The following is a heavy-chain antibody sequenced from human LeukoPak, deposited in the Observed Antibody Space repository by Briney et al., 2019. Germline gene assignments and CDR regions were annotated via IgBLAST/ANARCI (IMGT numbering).Heavy chain of an antibody. Sequence: ASVKVSCKASGGTFSSDAISWVRQAPGQGLEWVGVFIPIFRAANYAQELQGRVTITANESASAVYMELSSLRSDDTAVYYCATVYSGSYYFDYWGQGTLVTVSS. CDR2: FIPIFRAA. CDR1: GGTFSSDA. V-gene: IGHV1-69*13. J-gene: IGHJ4*02. CDR3: ATVYSGSYYFDY. D-gene: IGHD1-26*01.